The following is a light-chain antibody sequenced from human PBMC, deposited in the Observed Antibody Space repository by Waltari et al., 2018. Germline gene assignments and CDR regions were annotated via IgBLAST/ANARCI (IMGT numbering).Light chain of an antibody. CDR3: QQHTDWPPWT. CDR1: QNVNSN. J-gene: IGKJ1*01. Sequence: EIIMTQSPATLSLSPGERATLSCRASQNVNSNLAWYQQKPGQAPRLLIYGASIRATGIPARFSVSGSWTQFTLTINSLQSEDSAVYFCQQHTDWPPWTFGQGTKVELK. CDR2: GAS. V-gene: IGKV3-15*01.